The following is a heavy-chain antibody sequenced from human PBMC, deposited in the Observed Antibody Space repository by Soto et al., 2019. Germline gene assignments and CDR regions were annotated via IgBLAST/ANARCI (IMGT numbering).Heavy chain of an antibody. Sequence: WETLSLTCTVYGGSFSGYYCSWIRQPPGKGLEWIGEINHSGSTSYNPSLKSRVTISVDTSKNQLPLKLSSVTAAATAVYYCARGYAAPRAADWGQRNPVTVSS. CDR1: GGSFSGYY. CDR2: INHSGST. CDR3: ARGYAAPRAAD. D-gene: IGHD2-15*01. J-gene: IGHJ4*02. V-gene: IGHV4-34*01.